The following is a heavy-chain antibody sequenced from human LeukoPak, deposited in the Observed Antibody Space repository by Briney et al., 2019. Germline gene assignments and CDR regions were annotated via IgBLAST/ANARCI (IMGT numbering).Heavy chain of an antibody. J-gene: IGHJ1*01. CDR1: GGSISSGGYY. D-gene: IGHD4-17*01. CDR3: AREGSLTYGDYEH. CDR2: IYHSGST. V-gene: IGHV4-30-2*01. Sequence: SETLSLTCTVSGGSISSGGYYWSWIRQPPGKGLEWIGYIYHSGSTYYNPSLKSRVTISVDRSKNQFSLKLSSVTAADTAVYYCAREGSLTYGDYEHWGQGTLVTVSS.